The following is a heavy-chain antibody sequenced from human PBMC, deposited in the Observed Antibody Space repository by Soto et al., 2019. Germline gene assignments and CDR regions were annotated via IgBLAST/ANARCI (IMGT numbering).Heavy chain of an antibody. CDR2: IKSIADGGTT. D-gene: IGHD2-2*01. V-gene: IGHV3-15*05. CDR3: TTDSADIVVVPATYGMDV. CDR1: GFTFSKAW. J-gene: IGHJ6*02. Sequence: GGSLRLSCAVSGFTFSKAWMTWVRQAPEKGLEWVGRIKSIADGGTTDYSAPVKGRFTISRDDSKNTLYLQMNSLKVEDTGVYYCTTDSADIVVVPATYGMDVWGQGTTVTVSS.